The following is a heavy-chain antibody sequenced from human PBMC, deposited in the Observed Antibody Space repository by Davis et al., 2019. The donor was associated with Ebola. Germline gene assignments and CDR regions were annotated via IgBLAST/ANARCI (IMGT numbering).Heavy chain of an antibody. CDR2: ISSSGSTI. Sequence: GESLKISCAASGFTFSDYYMSWIRQAPGKGLEWVSYISSSGSTIYYADSVKGRFTISRDNSKNTQYLQMNSLRAEDTAVYYCAKEGGSYGFDYWGQGTLVTVSS. CDR1: GFTFSDYY. D-gene: IGHD1-26*01. J-gene: IGHJ4*02. CDR3: AKEGGSYGFDY. V-gene: IGHV3-11*04.